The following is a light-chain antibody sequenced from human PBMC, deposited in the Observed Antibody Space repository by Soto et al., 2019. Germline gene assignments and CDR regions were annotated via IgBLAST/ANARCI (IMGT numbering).Light chain of an antibody. V-gene: IGKV1-39*01. Sequence: DIQMTQSPSSLSASVGDRVTITCRASQSIRSYLNWYQQNPGNAPNLLIYAASSLQSGVPSRFSGSGSGTDFTLTISNLQPEDFATYYCQQTYSVPQAFGGGTKVEIK. CDR1: QSIRSY. CDR2: AAS. J-gene: IGKJ4*01. CDR3: QQTYSVPQA.